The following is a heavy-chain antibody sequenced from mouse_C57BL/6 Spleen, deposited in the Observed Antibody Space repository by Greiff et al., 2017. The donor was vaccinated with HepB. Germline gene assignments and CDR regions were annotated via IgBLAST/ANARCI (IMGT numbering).Heavy chain of an antibody. Sequence: QVQLQQPGAELVKPGASVKMSCKASGYTFTSYWITWVKQRPGQGLEWIGDVYPGSGSTNYNEKFKSKATLTVDTSSSTAYMQLSSLTSEDSAVYYCARKEDLRSGPFDVWGTGTTVTVSS. V-gene: IGHV1-55*01. CDR2: VYPGSGST. J-gene: IGHJ1*03. CDR1: GYTFTSYW. D-gene: IGHD1-1*01. CDR3: ARKEDLRSGPFDV.